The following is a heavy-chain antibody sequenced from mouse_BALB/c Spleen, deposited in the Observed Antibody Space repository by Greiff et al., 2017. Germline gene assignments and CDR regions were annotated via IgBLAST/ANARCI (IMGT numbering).Heavy chain of an antibody. V-gene: IGHV3-2*02. CDR1: GYSITSDYA. Sequence: EVQLQESGPGLVKPSQSLSLTCTVTGYSITSDYAWNWIRQFPGNKLEWMGYISYSGSTSYNPSLKSRISITRDTSKNQFFLQLNSVTTEDTATYYCARKYGHFDYWGQGTTLTVSS. CDR3: ARKYGHFDY. D-gene: IGHD2-10*02. J-gene: IGHJ2*01. CDR2: ISYSGST.